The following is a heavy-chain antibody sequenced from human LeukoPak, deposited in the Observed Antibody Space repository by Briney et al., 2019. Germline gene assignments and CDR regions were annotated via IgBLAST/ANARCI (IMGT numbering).Heavy chain of an antibody. D-gene: IGHD1-26*01. CDR3: ARDKKSGKSSEIDY. CDR1: GFTFSHYW. J-gene: IGHJ4*02. V-gene: IGHV3-74*03. Sequence: GGSLRLSCAASGFTFSHYWVHWVRQAPGKGLVWVSRINRDGSTTKYADSVKGRFTVSRDNAKNTLNLQMNSLRAEDTAVYYCARDKKSGKSSEIDYWGQGTLVTVSS. CDR2: INRDGSTT.